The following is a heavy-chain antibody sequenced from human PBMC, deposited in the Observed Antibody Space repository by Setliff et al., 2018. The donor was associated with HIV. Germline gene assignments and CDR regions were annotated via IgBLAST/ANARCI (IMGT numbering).Heavy chain of an antibody. CDR1: GYSFTNYW. Sequence: PGESLKIYWQASGYSFTNYWIGWVRQMPGKGLEWIGVIYPDDFVTRYGPSFQGQVFIPADRSITTAYLLLDSLKASDTAMYDCTRRRRAPGIAYLVAHWGQGTLVTVSS. CDR2: IYPDDFVT. J-gene: IGHJ4*02. D-gene: IGHD5-12*01. V-gene: IGHV5-51*01. CDR3: TRRRRAPGIAYLVAH.